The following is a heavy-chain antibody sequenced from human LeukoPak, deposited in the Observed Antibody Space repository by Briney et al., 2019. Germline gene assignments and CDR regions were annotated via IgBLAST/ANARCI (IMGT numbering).Heavy chain of an antibody. CDR3: ARDLQTGGMIAFGGVITPGDY. V-gene: IGHV1-2*02. D-gene: IGHD3-16*02. Sequence: SVKVSCKASGYTFTDYYMHWVRQAPGQGLEWMGWISPNSGGANYAQKFQGRVTMTRDTSISTAYRELSRLRSDDTAVYYCARDLQTGGMIAFGGVITPGDYWGQGTLVTVSS. CDR2: ISPNSGGA. CDR1: GYTFTDYY. J-gene: IGHJ4*02.